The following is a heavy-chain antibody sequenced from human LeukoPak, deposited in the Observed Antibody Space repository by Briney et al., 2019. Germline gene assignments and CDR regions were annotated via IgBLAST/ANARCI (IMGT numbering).Heavy chain of an antibody. Sequence: ASVKVSCKAFGYTFTSNYMHWVRQAPGQGLEWMGIINPSGGRTSYAQKFQGRVTVTRDTSTSTVYMELSSLKSEDTAVYYCAREASYFSAFDIWGQQTMVTVSS. V-gene: IGHV1-46*01. D-gene: IGHD3-10*01. CDR2: INPSGGRT. J-gene: IGHJ3*02. CDR3: AREASYFSAFDI. CDR1: GYTFTSNY.